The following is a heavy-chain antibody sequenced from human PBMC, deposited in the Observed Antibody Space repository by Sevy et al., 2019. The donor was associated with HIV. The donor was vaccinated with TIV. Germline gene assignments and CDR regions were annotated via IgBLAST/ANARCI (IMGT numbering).Heavy chain of an antibody. Sequence: GGSLRLSCAASGFTFSSFFMSWVRQAPGKGLEWVANIKQDGSEKYYVDSVKGQFTISRDNARNSVYLKMNSLRAEDTGVYYCARDLTAPYYYYGMDVWGQGTMVTVSS. CDR1: GFTFSSFF. CDR3: ARDLTAPYYYYGMDV. V-gene: IGHV3-7*01. CDR2: IKQDGSEK. D-gene: IGHD1-20*01. J-gene: IGHJ6*02.